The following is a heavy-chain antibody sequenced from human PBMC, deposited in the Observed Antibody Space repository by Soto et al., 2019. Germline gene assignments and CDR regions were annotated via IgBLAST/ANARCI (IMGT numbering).Heavy chain of an antibody. D-gene: IGHD6-6*01. V-gene: IGHV3-15*01. Sequence: GGSLRLSCAASGFTFSNAWMSWVRQAPGKGLEWVGRIKSKTDGGTTDYAAPVKGRFTISRDDSKNTLYLQMNSLKTEDTAVYYCTTDPQDDSSSSLYDYWGQGTLVTVSS. CDR2: IKSKTDGGTT. CDR3: TTDPQDDSSSSLYDY. CDR1: GFTFSNAW. J-gene: IGHJ4*02.